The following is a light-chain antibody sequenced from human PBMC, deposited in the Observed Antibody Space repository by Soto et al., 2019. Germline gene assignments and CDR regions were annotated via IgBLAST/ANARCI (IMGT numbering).Light chain of an antibody. J-gene: IGKJ1*01. CDR1: QSVFHTSKSKNY. Sequence: DIVMTQSPDSLAASLGERATINCKSSQSVFHTSKSKNYLAWYQQKPGQPPKLLIYWASTREFGVPDRFSGSGSGTDFTRTITSLQAEDVAVYYCQQSYSTPVTFGQGTKVEIK. CDR2: WAS. CDR3: QQSYSTPVT. V-gene: IGKV4-1*01.